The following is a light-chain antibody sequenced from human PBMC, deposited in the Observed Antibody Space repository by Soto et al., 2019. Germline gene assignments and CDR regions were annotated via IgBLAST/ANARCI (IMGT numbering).Light chain of an antibody. CDR1: QSVGTY. CDR2: DAS. Sequence: EIVLTQSPDTLSLSPGERATLSCRASQSVGTYLAWYQQKPGQAPRLLIYDASNRATGIPARFSGSGFATDFTLTISSLEPEDFAVYYCQRSSIWPPTFGGGTKVDIK. J-gene: IGKJ4*01. V-gene: IGKV3-11*01. CDR3: QRSSIWPPT.